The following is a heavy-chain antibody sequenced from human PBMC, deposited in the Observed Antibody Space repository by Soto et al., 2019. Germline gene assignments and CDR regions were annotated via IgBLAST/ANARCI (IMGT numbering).Heavy chain of an antibody. D-gene: IGHD6-13*01. J-gene: IGHJ6*02. CDR1: GFTFSSYS. Sequence: GGSLRLSCAASGFTFSSYSMNWVRQAPGKGLEWVSSISKSSRYIYYADSVKGRFTISRDNAKNSLYLQMNSLRAEDTAVYYCAREGSSWYYYYYGMDVWGQGTTVTVSS. V-gene: IGHV3-21*01. CDR3: AREGSSWYYYYYGMDV. CDR2: ISKSSRYI.